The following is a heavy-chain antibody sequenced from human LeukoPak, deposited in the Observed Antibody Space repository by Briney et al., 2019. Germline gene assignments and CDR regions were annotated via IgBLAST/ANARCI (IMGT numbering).Heavy chain of an antibody. CDR3: ARRGTAARMANSFDY. CDR1: GYTFTGYY. CDR2: INPNSGGT. V-gene: IGHV1-2*02. D-gene: IGHD6-6*01. J-gene: IGHJ4*02. Sequence: ASVKVSCKASGYTFTGYYMHWVRQAPGQGLEWMGWINPNSGGTNYAQKFQGRVTMTRDTSISTAYMELSRLRSDDTAVYYCARRGTAARMANSFDYWGQGTLVTVPS.